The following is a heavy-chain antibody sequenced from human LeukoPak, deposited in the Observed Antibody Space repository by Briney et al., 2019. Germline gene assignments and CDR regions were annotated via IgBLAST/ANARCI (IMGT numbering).Heavy chain of an antibody. J-gene: IGHJ5*02. Sequence: ASVKVSRKASGYTFTGYYMHWVRQAPGQGLEWMGWINPNSGGTNYAQKFQGRVTMTRDTSISTAYMELSRLRSDDTAVYYCARPRTEGDWFDPWGQGTLVTVSS. CDR3: ARPRTEGDWFDP. V-gene: IGHV1-2*02. D-gene: IGHD3-16*01. CDR2: INPNSGGT. CDR1: GYTFTGYY.